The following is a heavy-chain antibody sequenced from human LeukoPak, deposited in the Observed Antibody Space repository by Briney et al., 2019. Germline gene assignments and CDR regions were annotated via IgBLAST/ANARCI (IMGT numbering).Heavy chain of an antibody. CDR1: GFTLSSYS. J-gene: IGHJ4*02. Sequence: GGSLRLSCAASGFTLSSYSMNWVRQAPGKGLEWVSSISSSSSYIYYADSVKGRFTISRDNAKNSLYLQMNSLRAEDTAVYYCARAHYGDYAPFDYWGQGTLVTVSS. D-gene: IGHD4-17*01. CDR3: ARAHYGDYAPFDY. CDR2: ISSSSSYI. V-gene: IGHV3-21*01.